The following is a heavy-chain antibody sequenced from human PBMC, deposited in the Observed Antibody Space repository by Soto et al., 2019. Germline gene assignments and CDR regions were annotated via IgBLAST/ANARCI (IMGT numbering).Heavy chain of an antibody. CDR1: GGSFSGFY. J-gene: IGHJ4*02. D-gene: IGHD3-16*01. CDR2: INHSGST. Sequence: QVQLQQWGAGLLKPSETLSLTCAVYGGSFSGFYWTWIRQPPGKGLEWIGEINHSGSTNYNPSLKSRVTKSXDXSKNQFSLMLTSVTAADTAVYYCARSVGLTGDYFDYWGQGTLVTVSA. V-gene: IGHV4-34*01. CDR3: ARSVGLTGDYFDY.